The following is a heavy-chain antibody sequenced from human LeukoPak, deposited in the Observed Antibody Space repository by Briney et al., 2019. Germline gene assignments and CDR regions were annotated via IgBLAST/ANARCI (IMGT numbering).Heavy chain of an antibody. J-gene: IGHJ6*03. V-gene: IGHV3-30*18. CDR2: ISYDGSNK. CDR1: GFTFRTYG. Sequence: GGSLRLSCAASGFTFRTYGMHWVRQGPGKGLEWVAVISYDGSNKYYADSVKGRFTISRDNSKNTPYVQMNSLRPEDTAVYYCAKDFSDSSGYYYYYMDVWGKGTTVTVSS. CDR3: AKDFSDSSGYYYYYMDV. D-gene: IGHD3-22*01.